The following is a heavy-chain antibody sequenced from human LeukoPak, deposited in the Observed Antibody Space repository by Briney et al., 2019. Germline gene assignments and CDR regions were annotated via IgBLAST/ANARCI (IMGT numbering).Heavy chain of an antibody. J-gene: IGHJ4*02. V-gene: IGHV1-69*05. CDR1: GGTFSSYA. CDR3: ASPGVAAGDYFDY. CDR2: IIPIFGTA. D-gene: IGHD3-3*01. Sequence: ASVKVSCKASGGTFSSYAISWVRQAPGQGLEWMGGIIPIFGTANYAQKFQGRVTITTDESMSTAYMELSSLRSEDTAVYYCASPGVAAGDYFDYWGQGTLVTVSS.